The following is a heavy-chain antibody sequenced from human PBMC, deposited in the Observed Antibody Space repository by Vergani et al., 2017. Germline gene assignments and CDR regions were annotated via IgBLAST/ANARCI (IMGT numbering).Heavy chain of an antibody. CDR1: GFTFNIYG. Sequence: VQLLESGGGLVQPGGSLRLSCAASGFTFNIYGMHWVRQAPGKGLEWVAFIRYDGSDKYYADSVKGRFTISRDNSMNTLYMQMNSLRADDTAVYYCAKELTTVTIPDYFDYWGQGTLVTVSS. D-gene: IGHD4-17*01. CDR2: IRYDGSDK. J-gene: IGHJ4*02. CDR3: AKELTTVTIPDYFDY. V-gene: IGHV3-30*02.